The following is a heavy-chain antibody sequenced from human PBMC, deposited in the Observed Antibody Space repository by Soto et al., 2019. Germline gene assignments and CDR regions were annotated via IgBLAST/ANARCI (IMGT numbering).Heavy chain of an antibody. D-gene: IGHD1-26*01. Sequence: QVKLVESGGGVVQPGRSLRLSCAASGFNVSAYTMHWVRQAPGKGLEWVAVISSDGNHKYYTDSVKGRFTISRDTSTNTLYLQMTSLRAEDTAVYYCASWEQPLFDYWGQGTLVTVSS. J-gene: IGHJ4*02. CDR1: GFNVSAYT. CDR3: ASWEQPLFDY. CDR2: ISSDGNHK. V-gene: IGHV3-30-3*01.